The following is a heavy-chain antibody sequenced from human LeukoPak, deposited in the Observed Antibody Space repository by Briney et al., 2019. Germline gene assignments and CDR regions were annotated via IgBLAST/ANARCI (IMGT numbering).Heavy chain of an antibody. Sequence: GRSLRLSCVGSGFTFSNYWMSWVRQIPGKRPEWVANIDRDGGDKYYVDSVKGRFTLSRDNAKNSLYLQMNSLRVEDTAIYYCAREYCSGGTCYAPGYWGQGTLVTVSS. CDR1: GFTFSNYW. CDR3: AREYCSGGTCYAPGY. D-gene: IGHD2-15*01. J-gene: IGHJ4*02. V-gene: IGHV3-7*03. CDR2: IDRDGGDK.